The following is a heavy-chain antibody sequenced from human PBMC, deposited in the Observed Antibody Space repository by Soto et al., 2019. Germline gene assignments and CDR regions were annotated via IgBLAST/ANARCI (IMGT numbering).Heavy chain of an antibody. D-gene: IGHD4-4*01. CDR1: GYSFTSYW. J-gene: IGHJ5*02. V-gene: IGHV5-51*01. Sequence: EVQLVQSGAEVKKPGESLKISCKGSGYSFTSYWIGWVRQMPGKGLEWMGIIYPGDSDTRYSPSFQGQVTISADKSISTAYLQWSSLKASDTAMYYCASYVTYSNHKVGWFDPWGQGTLVTVSS. CDR3: ASYVTYSNHKVGWFDP. CDR2: IYPGDSDT.